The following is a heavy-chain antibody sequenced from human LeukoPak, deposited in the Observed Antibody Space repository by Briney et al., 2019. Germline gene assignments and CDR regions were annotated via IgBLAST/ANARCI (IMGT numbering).Heavy chain of an antibody. CDR3: ARGGVRGYDRYFDY. J-gene: IGHJ4*02. V-gene: IGHV4-30-4*01. CDR1: GGSISSGDYY. D-gene: IGHD5-12*01. CDR2: IYYSGST. Sequence: SENLSLTCTVSGGSISSGDYYWSWIRQPPGKGLEWIGYIYYSGSTYYNPSLKSRVTISVDTSKNQFSLKLSSVTAADTAVYYCARGGVRGYDRYFDYWGQGTLVTVSS.